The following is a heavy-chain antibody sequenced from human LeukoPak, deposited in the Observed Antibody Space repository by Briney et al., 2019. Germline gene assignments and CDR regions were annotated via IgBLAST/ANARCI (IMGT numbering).Heavy chain of an antibody. V-gene: IGHV1-2*02. CDR1: GYTFTSYY. CDR3: ARGTTVAGTGPLMNY. D-gene: IGHD6-19*01. CDR2: INPNSGGT. J-gene: IGHJ4*02. Sequence: RASVKVSCTASGYTFTSYYMHWVRQAPGQGLEWVGWINPNSGGTEFAQKFQGKVTMTRDTSISTAYMDLTSLRSDDTAVYYCARGTTVAGTGPLMNYWGQGTLVTVSS.